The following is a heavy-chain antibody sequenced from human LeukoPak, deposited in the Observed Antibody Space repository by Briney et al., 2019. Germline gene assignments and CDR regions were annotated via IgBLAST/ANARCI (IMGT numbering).Heavy chain of an antibody. J-gene: IGHJ6*02. V-gene: IGHV1-24*01. CDR2: FDPEDGET. CDR3: ATDRSLVGIAAAGDYYYYGMDV. CDR1: GYTLTELS. D-gene: IGHD6-13*01. Sequence: GASVKVSCKVSGYTLTELSMHWVRQAPGKGLEWMGGFDPEDGETIYAQKFQGRVTMTEDTSTDTAYMELSSLRSEDTAVYYCATDRSLVGIAAAGDYYYYGMDVWGQGTTVTVSS.